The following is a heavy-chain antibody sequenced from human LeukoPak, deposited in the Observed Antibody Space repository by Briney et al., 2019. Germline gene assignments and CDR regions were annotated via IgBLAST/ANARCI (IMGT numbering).Heavy chain of an antibody. V-gene: IGHV1-3*04. CDR3: ARNHDILTGSGYNYYAMDV. CDR1: GYTFTTYA. CDR2: INTGNGNT. J-gene: IGHJ6*04. Sequence: SVKVSCKASGYTFTTYALNWLRQAPGKRREWMGWINTGNGNTLYSQKFQGRVIMNRDTEASTAYMELSRLRSEDTAVYYCARNHDILTGSGYNYYAMDVWGKGTTVTVSS. D-gene: IGHD3-9*01.